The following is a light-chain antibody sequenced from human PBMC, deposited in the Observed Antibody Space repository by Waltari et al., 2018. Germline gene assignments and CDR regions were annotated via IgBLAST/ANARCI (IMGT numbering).Light chain of an antibody. CDR2: DVS. CDR1: SSDIGSYNY. Sequence: QSALTQPASVSGSPGQSITISCTGSSSDIGSYNYVSWYQQHPDKAPKLIIYDVSERPSGVANRFSASKSGDTASLTISGHQAEDEADYYCSSYTSSNTWVFGGGTKVTVL. J-gene: IGLJ3*02. V-gene: IGLV2-14*01. CDR3: SSYTSSNTWV.